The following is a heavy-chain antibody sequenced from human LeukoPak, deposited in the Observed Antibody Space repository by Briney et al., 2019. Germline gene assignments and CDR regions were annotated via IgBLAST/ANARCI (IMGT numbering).Heavy chain of an antibody. J-gene: IGHJ4*02. Sequence: PSQTLSLTCTVSGGSISSGSYYWGWIRQPPGKGLEWIGSIYYSGSTYYNSSLKSRVTISVDTSRNHFSLKLSSVTAADTAVYYCARHGYYYGNRDYWGQGTPVTVSS. CDR3: ARHGYYYGNRDY. V-gene: IGHV4-39*01. CDR2: IYYSGST. D-gene: IGHD3-10*01. CDR1: GGSISSGSYY.